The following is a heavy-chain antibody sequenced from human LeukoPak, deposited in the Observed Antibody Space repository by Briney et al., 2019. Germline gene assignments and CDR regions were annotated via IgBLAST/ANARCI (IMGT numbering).Heavy chain of an antibody. D-gene: IGHD2-8*01. CDR2: IESSSSPK. Sequence: EGSLRLSCAASGFTFSSYSMHWVRRAPGKGLEWISYIESSSSPKYYAGSVNGRFTISRDNAKNSLYLQMNSLRDEDTAVYYCARAGCHGICPNFYHYYGVDVWGQGTTVTVSS. V-gene: IGHV3-48*02. J-gene: IGHJ6*02. CDR1: GFTFSSYS. CDR3: ARAGCHGICPNFYHYYGVDV.